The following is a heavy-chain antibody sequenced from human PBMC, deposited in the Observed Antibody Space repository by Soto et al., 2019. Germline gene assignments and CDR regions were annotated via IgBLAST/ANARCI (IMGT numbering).Heavy chain of an antibody. CDR3: ARAKPTYYYDSSGPADAFDI. J-gene: IGHJ3*02. CDR1: GYTFTGYY. Sequence: ASVKVSCKASGYTFTGYYMHWVRQAPGQGLEWMGWINPNSGGTNYAQKFQGWVTMTRDTSISTAYMELSRLRSDDTAVYYCARAKPTYYYDSSGPADAFDIWGQGTMVTVSS. D-gene: IGHD3-22*01. CDR2: INPNSGGT. V-gene: IGHV1-2*04.